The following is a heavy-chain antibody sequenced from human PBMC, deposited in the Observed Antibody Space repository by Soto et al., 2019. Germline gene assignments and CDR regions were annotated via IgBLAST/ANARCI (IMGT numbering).Heavy chain of an antibody. V-gene: IGHV3-21*01. CDR2: ISGDSSFI. CDR1: GFTFSLYA. CDR3: VRARATDSRPDY. J-gene: IGHJ4*02. Sequence: GSLRLSCAASGFTFSLYAMIWVRQAPGKGLQWVSSISGDSSFIFYADSLKGRFTISRDNAKDSLFLQLDSLRAEDTGIYYCVRARATDSRPDYWGQGTLVTVSS. D-gene: IGHD5-18*01.